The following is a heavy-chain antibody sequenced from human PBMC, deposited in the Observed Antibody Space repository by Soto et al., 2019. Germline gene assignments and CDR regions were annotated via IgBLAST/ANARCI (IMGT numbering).Heavy chain of an antibody. J-gene: IGHJ4*02. V-gene: IGHV3-23*01. Sequence: GGSLRLSCAASGFTFSSYAMTWVRQAPGKGLEWVSGVSGTGGSAYYADSVKGRFTISRDNAKNSLYLQMNSLRAEDTAAYYCARVEYHSYSYYFDYWGQGTLVTASS. CDR2: VSGTGGSA. CDR1: GFTFSSYA. CDR3: ARVEYHSYSYYFDY. D-gene: IGHD5-18*01.